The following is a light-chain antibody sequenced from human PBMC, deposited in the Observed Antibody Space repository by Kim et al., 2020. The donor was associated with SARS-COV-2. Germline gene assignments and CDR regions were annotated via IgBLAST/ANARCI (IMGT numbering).Light chain of an antibody. CDR3: QSADGSGTYV. CDR1: TLPEKQ. Sequence: VPPGQTARFTCSGDTLPEKQTYWYQQKSGQAPLLVIYKDNERPSGIPGRFSGSSSGTTVTLTISGVQAEDDADYYCQSADGSGTYVFGTGTKVTVL. V-gene: IGLV3-25*03. CDR2: KDN. J-gene: IGLJ1*01.